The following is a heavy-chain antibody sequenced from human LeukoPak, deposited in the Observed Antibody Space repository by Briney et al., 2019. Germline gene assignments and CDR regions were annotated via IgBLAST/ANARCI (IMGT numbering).Heavy chain of an antibody. CDR1: GFTFSNYA. CDR2: ISYDGSNK. V-gene: IGHV3-30-3*01. CDR3: ARDRSSYEYYFDH. D-gene: IGHD5-12*01. J-gene: IGHJ4*02. Sequence: GRSLRLSCAASGFTFSNYAMHCVRQAPGKGLEWVAVISYDGSNKYYADSVKGRFTISRDNSKNTLYLQMNSLRAEDTAVFYCARDRSSYEYYFDHWGQGTLVTVSS.